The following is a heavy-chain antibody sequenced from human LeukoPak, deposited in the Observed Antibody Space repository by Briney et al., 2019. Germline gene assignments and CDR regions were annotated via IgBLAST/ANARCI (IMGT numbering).Heavy chain of an antibody. V-gene: IGHV3-7*01. CDR2: IKQDGSDK. D-gene: IGHD6-19*01. Sequence: PGGSLRLSCAASGFTFSSYWMSWVRQAPGKGLEWVANIKQDGSDKYYADSVKGRFTVSRDNSKHTLYLQMNSLRAEDTAVYYCAKDRGWCFEYWGQGTVVTVSS. CDR3: AKDRGWCFEY. J-gene: IGHJ4*02. CDR1: GFTFSSYW.